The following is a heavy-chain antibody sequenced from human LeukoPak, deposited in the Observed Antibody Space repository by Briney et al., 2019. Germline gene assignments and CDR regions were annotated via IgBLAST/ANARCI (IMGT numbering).Heavy chain of an antibody. V-gene: IGHV3-23*01. J-gene: IGHJ4*02. CDR2: ISGSGGST. CDR3: AKVKYVVVVPAAPDDY. CDR1: GFTFSSYA. D-gene: IGHD2-2*01. Sequence: GGSLRLSCAASGFTFSSYAMSWVRQAPGKGLEWVSAISGSGGSTYYADSVKGRFTISRDNSKNTLYLQMNSLRAGDTAVYYCAKVKYVVVVPAAPDDYWGQGTLVTVSS.